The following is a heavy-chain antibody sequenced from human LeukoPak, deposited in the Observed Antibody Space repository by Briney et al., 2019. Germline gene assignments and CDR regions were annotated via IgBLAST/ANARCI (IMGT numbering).Heavy chain of an antibody. J-gene: IGHJ3*02. CDR2: IYYSGST. Sequence: SETLSLTCTVSGGSISSYYWSWIRQPPGKGLEWIGFIYYSGSTNYNPSLKSRVTISVDTSKNQFSLKVTSVTAADTAVYYCARVSSSTPDIWGQGTMVTVSS. D-gene: IGHD2-2*01. CDR3: ARVSSSTPDI. V-gene: IGHV4-59*12. CDR1: GGSISSYY.